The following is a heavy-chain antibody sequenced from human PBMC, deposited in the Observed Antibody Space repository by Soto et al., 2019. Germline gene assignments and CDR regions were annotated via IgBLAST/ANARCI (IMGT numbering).Heavy chain of an antibody. CDR1: GFTFSSYA. J-gene: IGHJ4*02. CDR3: AKEPTYYYGSGTPSRFDY. V-gene: IGHV3-23*01. CDR2: ISGSGGST. Sequence: EVQLLESGGGLVQPGGSLRLSCAASGFTFSSYAMSWVRQAPGKGLEWVSAISGSGGSTYYADSVKGRFTISRDNSKNTLYLQMNSLRAEDTAVYYCAKEPTYYYGSGTPSRFDYWGQGTLVTVSS. D-gene: IGHD3-10*01.